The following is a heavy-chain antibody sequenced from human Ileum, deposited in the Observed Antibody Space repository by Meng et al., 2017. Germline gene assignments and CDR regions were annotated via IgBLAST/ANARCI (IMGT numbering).Heavy chain of an antibody. V-gene: IGHV3-74*01. J-gene: IGHJ4*02. CDR3: ARFEAAVKDMTA. D-gene: IGHD2-15*01. Sequence: GESLKISCAVSGFTFRSYWMHWVRQAPGKGLVWVSRINSDGTSTSYVDSVKGRFTISRDNAKNTLYLQMNSLRAEDTAVYYCARFEAAVKDMTAGGQGTLVTVSS. CDR1: GFTFRSYW. CDR2: INSDGTST.